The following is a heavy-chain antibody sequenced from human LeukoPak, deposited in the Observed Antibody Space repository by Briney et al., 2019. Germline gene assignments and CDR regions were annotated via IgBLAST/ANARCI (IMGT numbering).Heavy chain of an antibody. D-gene: IGHD3-10*01. J-gene: IGHJ6*03. Sequence: QTGGSLRPSCAVSGFTLRSYGMSWVRQAPGKGLEWVSTISGSGGSTYYADSVKGRFTISRDKSKNTLYLQMNSLRAEDTAVYYCAKEEWGFGDFPLFMDVWGKGTTVTISS. V-gene: IGHV3-23*01. CDR3: AKEEWGFGDFPLFMDV. CDR1: GFTLRSYG. CDR2: ISGSGGST.